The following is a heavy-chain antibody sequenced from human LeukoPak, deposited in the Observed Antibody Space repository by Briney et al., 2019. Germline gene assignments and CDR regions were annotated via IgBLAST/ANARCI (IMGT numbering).Heavy chain of an antibody. D-gene: IGHD5-12*01. V-gene: IGHV3-23*01. J-gene: IGHJ4*02. CDR1: GFTLSNYA. CDR2: ISGSGDST. Sequence: PGGSLRLSCAASGFTLSNYAMTWVRQAPGKGLEWVSSISGSGDSTYYADSVKGRFTISRDNSRRTLYLQMNNLIAEDTAVYYCARWLRRLIDSWGQGTLVTVSS. CDR3: ARWLRRLIDS.